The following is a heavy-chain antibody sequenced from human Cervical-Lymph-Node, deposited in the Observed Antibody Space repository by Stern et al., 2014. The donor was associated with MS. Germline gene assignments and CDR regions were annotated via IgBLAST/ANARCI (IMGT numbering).Heavy chain of an antibody. D-gene: IGHD2-15*01. CDR1: GYTFTNYY. CDR2: ISPSGGRT. V-gene: IGHV1-46*01. Sequence: VQLLQSGAEVKKPGASVKVSCKASGYTFTNYYLHWVRPAPGQGLEWMGIISPSGGRTTYSQKFQGRVTMTRDTSTTTVYMELSSLRSEDTAVYYCARVRGYCSGGSCYPDYWGQGTLVTVSS. CDR3: ARVRGYCSGGSCYPDY. J-gene: IGHJ4*02.